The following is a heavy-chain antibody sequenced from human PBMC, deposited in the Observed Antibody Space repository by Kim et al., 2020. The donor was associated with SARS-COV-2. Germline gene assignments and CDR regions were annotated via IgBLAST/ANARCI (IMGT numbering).Heavy chain of an antibody. V-gene: IGHV3-23*01. CDR3: AKDGRWPKDAFDI. CDR2: ISGGSGVT. Sequence: GGSLRLSCAASGFTLSAYGMSWVRQAPGEGLVWVSAISGGSGVTYYPASVKGRFTISRDNSKNTLYLQMNGLRAEDTAVYYCAKDGRWPKDAFDIWGQGTMVTVSS. D-gene: IGHD1-26*01. CDR1: GFTLSAYG. J-gene: IGHJ3*02.